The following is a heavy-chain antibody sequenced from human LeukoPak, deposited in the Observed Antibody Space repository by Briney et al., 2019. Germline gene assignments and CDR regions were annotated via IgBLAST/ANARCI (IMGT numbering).Heavy chain of an antibody. CDR1: GFPFSSYA. D-gene: IGHD6-13*01. CDR2: IKSNAGGGTT. Sequence: GGSLRLSCEASGFPFSSYAMNWVRQAPGKGLEWVARIKSNAGGGTTDYAAPVKGRFTISRDDATNTMSLQMNSLKTEDTAVYYCTRDPRIAPERGFDYWGQGTLVTVSS. J-gene: IGHJ4*02. V-gene: IGHV3-15*01. CDR3: TRDPRIAPERGFDY.